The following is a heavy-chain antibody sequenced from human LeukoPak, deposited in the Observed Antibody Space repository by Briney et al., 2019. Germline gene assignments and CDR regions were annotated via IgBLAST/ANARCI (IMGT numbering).Heavy chain of an antibody. CDR1: GGTFSSYA. J-gene: IGHJ4*02. V-gene: IGHV1-69*04. CDR3: ARDSVATISNY. D-gene: IGHD5-12*01. CDR2: IIPILGIA. Sequence: ASVKVSFKASGGTFSSYAISWVRQAPGQGLEWMGRIIPILGIANYAQKFQGRVTITADKSTSTAYMELSSLRSEDTAVYYCARDSVATISNYWGQGTLVTVSS.